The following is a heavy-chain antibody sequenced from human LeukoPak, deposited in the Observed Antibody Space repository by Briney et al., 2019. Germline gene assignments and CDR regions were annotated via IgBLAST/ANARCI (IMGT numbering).Heavy chain of an antibody. CDR1: GFTFSSYA. CDR2: ISGSGGST. J-gene: IGHJ4*02. V-gene: IGHV3-23*01. Sequence: GGSLRLSCAASGFTFSSYAMSWVRQTPGKGLEWVSAISGSGGSTYYADSVKGRFTISRDNSKNTLYLQMNSLRAEDTAVYYCAKEGDRGYSSGWYDYWGQGTLVTVSS. CDR3: AKEGDRGYSSGWYDY. D-gene: IGHD6-19*01.